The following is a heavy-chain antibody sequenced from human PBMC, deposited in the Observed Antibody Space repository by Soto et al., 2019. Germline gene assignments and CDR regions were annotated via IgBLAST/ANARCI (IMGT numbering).Heavy chain of an antibody. CDR2: ISYDGSNK. CDR1: GFTFSSYG. CDR3: AKEGGVTTVNPSYGIDV. J-gene: IGHJ6*02. D-gene: IGHD4-17*01. V-gene: IGHV3-30*18. Sequence: QVQLVESGGGVVQPGRSLRLSCAASGFTFSSYGMHWVRQAPGKGLEWVAVISYDGSNKYYADSVKGRFTISRDNSKNTLYLQMNILRAEDTAVYYCAKEGGVTTVNPSYGIDVWGQGTTVTVSS.